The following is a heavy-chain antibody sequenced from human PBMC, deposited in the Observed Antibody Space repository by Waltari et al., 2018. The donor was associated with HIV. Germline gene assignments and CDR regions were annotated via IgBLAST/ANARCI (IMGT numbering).Heavy chain of an antibody. Sequence: QVDLVESGGGVVQPGRSLRLSCAASGFTFSTYVLHWARQAPGKGLEWVADISYDGSDKYHADSVKGRFTISRDNSRNTLYLQMNSLRPEDTAVYFCAREFYYDSTGYNSGFDYWGQGTLVTVSS. CDR3: AREFYYDSTGYNSGFDY. J-gene: IGHJ4*02. CDR1: GFTFSTYV. CDR2: ISYDGSDK. V-gene: IGHV3-30*01. D-gene: IGHD3-22*01.